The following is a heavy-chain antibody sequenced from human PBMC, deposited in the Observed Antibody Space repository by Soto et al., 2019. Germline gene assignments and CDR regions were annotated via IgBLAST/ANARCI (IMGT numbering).Heavy chain of an antibody. D-gene: IGHD3-3*01. Sequence: QVQLVQSGAEVKKPGSSVKVSCKASGGTFSSYTISWVRQAPGQGLEWMGRIIPILGIANYAQKFQGRVTITADKSTSTAYMALSSVRSEDTAVYYCASFTSMGMDVWGQGTTVTVSS. CDR2: IIPILGIA. CDR3: ASFTSMGMDV. CDR1: GGTFSSYT. J-gene: IGHJ6*02. V-gene: IGHV1-69*02.